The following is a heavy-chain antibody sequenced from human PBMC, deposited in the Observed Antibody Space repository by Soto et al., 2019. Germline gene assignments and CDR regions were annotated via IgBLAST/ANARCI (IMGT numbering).Heavy chain of an antibody. CDR3: ARDGDSSSPFDI. CDR2: INPNSGGT. V-gene: IGHV1-2*02. Sequence: QVQLVQSGAEVKKPGASVKVSCKASGYTFTGNYMHWVRQAPGQGLEWMGWINPNSGGTNYAQKFQGSVTLTRDTSISTAYMELSRLRSDDTAVYYGARDGDSSSPFDIWGQGTMVTVSS. CDR1: GYTFTGNY. J-gene: IGHJ3*02. D-gene: IGHD6-6*01.